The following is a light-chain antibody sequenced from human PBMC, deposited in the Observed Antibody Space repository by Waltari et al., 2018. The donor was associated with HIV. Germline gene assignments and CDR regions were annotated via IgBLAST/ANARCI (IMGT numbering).Light chain of an antibody. Sequence: SYALTQPPSVSVSPGQTARITCSGDAFPKQYAYWYQQKPGQAPVLVIYKDSERPSGIPERFSGSSSGTTVTLTISGVQAEDEADYYCQSADSSGTWVFGGGTKLTVL. CDR3: QSADSSGTWV. J-gene: IGLJ3*02. CDR2: KDS. CDR1: AFPKQY. V-gene: IGLV3-25*03.